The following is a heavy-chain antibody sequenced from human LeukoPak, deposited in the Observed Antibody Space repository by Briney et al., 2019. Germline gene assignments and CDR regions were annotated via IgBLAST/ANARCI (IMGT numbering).Heavy chain of an antibody. J-gene: IGHJ4*02. V-gene: IGHV3-7*01. CDR3: TRGDGSGSSDY. Sequence: GGSLRLSCAASGFTFSSYWMSWVRQAPGKGLEWVANIKQDGSEGYYVDSVKGRFTISRDDSKNTLYLQMNSLRPEDTAVYYCTRGDGSGSSDYWGRGTLVTVSS. CDR2: IKQDGSEG. D-gene: IGHD3-10*01. CDR1: GFTFSSYW.